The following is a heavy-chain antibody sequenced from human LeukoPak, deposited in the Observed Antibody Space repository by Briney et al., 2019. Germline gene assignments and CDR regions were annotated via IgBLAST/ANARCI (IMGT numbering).Heavy chain of an antibody. V-gene: IGHV4-34*01. CDR1: GGSFSGYY. D-gene: IGHD3-22*01. Sequence: SETLSLTCAVYGGSFSGYYWSWIRQPPGKGLEWIGEINHSGSTNYNPSLKSRVTISVDTSKNQFSLKLSSVTAADTAVYYCARVVVVVNGYNWFDPWGQGTLVTVSS. CDR2: INHSGST. J-gene: IGHJ5*02. CDR3: ARVVVVVNGYNWFDP.